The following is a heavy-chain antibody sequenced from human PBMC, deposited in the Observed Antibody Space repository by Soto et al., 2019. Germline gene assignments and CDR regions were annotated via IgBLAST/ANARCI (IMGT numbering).Heavy chain of an antibody. D-gene: IGHD3-10*01. CDR3: ARGSTDSYPGSRIFDF. V-gene: IGHV3-53*01. CDR1: GFTVSSNY. J-gene: IGHJ4*02. Sequence: EVQLVESGGGLIQPGGSLRLSCAASGFTVSSNYMSWVRQAPGKGLEWVSTITDTGGDTKYSDSVRGRFTMSRDNSKKTLYLQMNNLRVEDSALYYCARGSTDSYPGSRIFDFWGRGTLVTVSS. CDR2: TDTGGDT.